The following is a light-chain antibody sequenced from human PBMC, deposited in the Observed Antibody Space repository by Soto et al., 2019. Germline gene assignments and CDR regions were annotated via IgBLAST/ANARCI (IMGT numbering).Light chain of an antibody. J-gene: IGLJ2*01. CDR3: AAWDDSLNGVI. Sequence: QSVLTQPPSASGTPGQRITISCSGSSSNIGSHTVNWHQQVPGTAPKLLIYSNNERPSGVPDRFSGSKSGTSASLAISGLQSGDEAEYYCAAWDDSLNGVIFGGGTKLTLL. CDR1: SSNIGSHT. CDR2: SNN. V-gene: IGLV1-44*01.